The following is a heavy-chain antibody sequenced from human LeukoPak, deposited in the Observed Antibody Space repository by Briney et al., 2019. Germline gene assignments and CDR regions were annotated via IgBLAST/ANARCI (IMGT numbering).Heavy chain of an antibody. CDR1: GFTFSSYW. Sequence: PGGSLRLSCAASGFTFSSYWMHWVRQAPGKGLEWVSSISSSSSYIYYADSVKGRFTISRDNAKNSLYLQMNSLRAEDTAVYYCARVEGYYGSGSYYNSARNYYYYGMDVWGKGTTVTVSS. V-gene: IGHV3-21*01. CDR2: ISSSSSYI. J-gene: IGHJ6*04. CDR3: ARVEGYYGSGSYYNSARNYYYYGMDV. D-gene: IGHD3-10*01.